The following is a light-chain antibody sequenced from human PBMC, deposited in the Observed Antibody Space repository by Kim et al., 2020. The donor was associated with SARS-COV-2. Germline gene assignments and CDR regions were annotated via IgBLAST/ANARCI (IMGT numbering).Light chain of an antibody. CDR1: QAINNW. Sequence: DIQMTQSPSSVSASVGDRVTITCRASQAINNWLAWYQQKPGKAPKLLIYGASSLQRGVPSRFSGSGSGTDFTLTITSLQPEDFATYYCQQDNSVPCTFGPGTKVDIK. CDR3: QQDNSVPCT. CDR2: GAS. J-gene: IGKJ3*01. V-gene: IGKV1-12*01.